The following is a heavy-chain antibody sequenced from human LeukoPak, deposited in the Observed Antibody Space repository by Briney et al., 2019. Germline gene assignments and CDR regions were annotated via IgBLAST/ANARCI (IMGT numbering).Heavy chain of an antibody. Sequence: PGGSLRLSCAASGFTFSSYGMHWVRQAPGKGLEWVAFISYDGSNKYYADSLEGRFTISRDNSKNTLYLQMNSLRAAETAVYYCAKGLTNGVPEWGQGTLVTVSS. D-gene: IGHD2-8*01. CDR1: GFTFSSYG. CDR3: AKGLTNGVPE. CDR2: ISYDGSNK. J-gene: IGHJ4*02. V-gene: IGHV3-30*18.